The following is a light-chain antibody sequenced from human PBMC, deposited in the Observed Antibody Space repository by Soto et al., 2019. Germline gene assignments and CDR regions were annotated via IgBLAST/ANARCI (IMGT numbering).Light chain of an antibody. CDR2: EVT. CDR1: SSDIGGYNF. CDR3: SSHVGSNNPFV. J-gene: IGLJ1*01. Sequence: QSALTQPPSASGSPGQSVAISCTGTSSDIGGYNFVSWYQQHPGKAPKLMIYEVTKRPSGVPDRFSGSKSGNTATLIVSGLQAEDEADYYCSSHVGSNNPFVFGTGTKVTVL. V-gene: IGLV2-8*01.